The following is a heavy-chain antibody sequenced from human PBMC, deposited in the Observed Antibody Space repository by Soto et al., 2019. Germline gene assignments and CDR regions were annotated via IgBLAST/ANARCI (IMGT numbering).Heavy chain of an antibody. V-gene: IGHV3-64*01. CDR1: GFTFSSYA. CDR2: ISSNGGST. J-gene: IGHJ4*01. Sequence: GGSLRLSCAASGFTFSSYAMHWVRQAPGKGLEYVSAISSNGGSTYYAHSVKGRFTISRDNSKNTLYLQMNSLRAEDTAVYYCVILGDDYIGLYYFDYLLQGTLVTVSS. D-gene: IGHD3-16*01. CDR3: VILGDDYIGLYYFDY.